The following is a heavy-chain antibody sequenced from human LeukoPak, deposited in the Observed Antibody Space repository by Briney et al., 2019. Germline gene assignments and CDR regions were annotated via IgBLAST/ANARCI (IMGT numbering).Heavy chain of an antibody. CDR2: ISSSSSTI. J-gene: IGHJ4*02. CDR3: ARDMTTVTTTHDY. CDR1: GLTFSSYS. V-gene: IGHV3-48*01. D-gene: IGHD4-17*01. Sequence: GGSLRLSCAASGLTFSSYSMNWVRQAPGKGLEWVSYISSSSSTIYYADSVKGRFTISRDNAKNSLYLQMNSLRAEDTAVYYCARDMTTVTTTHDYWGQGTLVTVSS.